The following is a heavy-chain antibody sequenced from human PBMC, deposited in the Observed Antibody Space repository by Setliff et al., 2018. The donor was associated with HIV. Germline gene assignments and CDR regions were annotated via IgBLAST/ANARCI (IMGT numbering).Heavy chain of an antibody. CDR2: VDPEDGET. CDR3: ARSGWSSTSSYDAFDI. D-gene: IGHD2-2*01. V-gene: IGHV1-69-2*01. CDR1: GCTFIDYY. Sequence: GASVKVSCKGSGCTFIDYYMHWVQQAPGKGLEWMGRVDPEDGETIYAEKFQGRVTITADTSTDTAYMELNSLRSEDTAVYYCARSGWSSTSSYDAFDIWGQGTMVTVSS. J-gene: IGHJ3*02.